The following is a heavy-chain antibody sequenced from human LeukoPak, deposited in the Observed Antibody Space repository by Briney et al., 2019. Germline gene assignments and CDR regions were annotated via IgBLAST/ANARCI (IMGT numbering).Heavy chain of an antibody. Sequence: GGSLRLSCATSGFTFSSYAMNWVRQAPGKGLEWVSAISGSDDSAYYADSVKGRFTISRDKSKNTLYLQMHSLRAEDTAVYYCAKDFIAKTRWHSYGFNDAFDIWGQGTMVTVSS. D-gene: IGHD5-24*01. CDR3: AKDFIAKTRWHSYGFNDAFDI. CDR2: ISGSDDSA. V-gene: IGHV3-23*01. CDR1: GFTFSSYA. J-gene: IGHJ3*02.